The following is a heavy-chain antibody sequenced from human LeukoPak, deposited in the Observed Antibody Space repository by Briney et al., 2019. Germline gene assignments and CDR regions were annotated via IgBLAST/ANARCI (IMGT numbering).Heavy chain of an antibody. J-gene: IGHJ6*02. CDR2: ISAYNGNA. Sequence: ASVRVSCKADGYTFTSYFISWVRQAPAQGLEWMGWISAYNGNANYAQKFMGRVTMTTDTATSTAYIELRSLRSDDTAVVYCARANYNSGMDVWGQGTTVTVSS. CDR1: GYTFTSYF. V-gene: IGHV1-18*01. CDR3: ARANYNSGMDV.